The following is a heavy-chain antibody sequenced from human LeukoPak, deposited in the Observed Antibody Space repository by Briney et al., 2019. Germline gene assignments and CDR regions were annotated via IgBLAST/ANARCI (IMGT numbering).Heavy chain of an antibody. CDR2: IYYSGST. J-gene: IGHJ4*02. Sequence: SETLSLTCTVSGGSISSYYWSWIRQPPGKGLEWIGYIYYSGSTNYNPSPKSRVTISVDTSKNQFSLKLSSVTAADTAVYYCARHSLLKGWLVEFNYFDYWGQGTLVTVSS. D-gene: IGHD6-19*01. V-gene: IGHV4-59*08. CDR3: ARHSLLKGWLVEFNYFDY. CDR1: GGSISSYY.